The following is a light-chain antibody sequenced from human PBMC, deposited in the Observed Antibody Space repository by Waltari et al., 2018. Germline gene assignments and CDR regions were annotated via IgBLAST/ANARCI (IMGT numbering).Light chain of an antibody. CDR3: ASRGASKV. J-gene: IGLJ2*01. CDR1: SSDLGAYKY. V-gene: IGLV2-8*01. CDR2: EVS. Sequence: QSDLTQPPSASGSPGPSVTISCPGTSSDLGAYKYVSWYQQPPGKAPNLLIYEVSKRASGVPDRFSGSKSGNTASLTVSGLQAEDEADYYCASRGASKVFGGGTKLTVL.